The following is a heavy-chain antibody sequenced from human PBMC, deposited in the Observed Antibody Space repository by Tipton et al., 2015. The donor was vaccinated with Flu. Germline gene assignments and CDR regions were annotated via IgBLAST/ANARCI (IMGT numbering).Heavy chain of an antibody. V-gene: IGHV3-30*12. CDR2: IRHYVTNT. CDR1: GFTFSNYS. CDR3: ARDHPPSITVLGEITDYFGMDV. Sequence: SGFTFSNYSLHWVRQAPGKRLEWVALIRHYVTNTYYADSVKGRFTISRDNIKNTLYLQMNSLRAEDTAVYYCARDHPPSITVLGEITDYFGMDVWGQGTTVTVSS. D-gene: IGHD3-3*01. J-gene: IGHJ6*02.